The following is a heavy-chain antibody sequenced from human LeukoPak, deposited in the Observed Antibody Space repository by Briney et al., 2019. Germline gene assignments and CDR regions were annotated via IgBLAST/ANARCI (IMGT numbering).Heavy chain of an antibody. V-gene: IGHV3-53*01. Sequence: GGSLRLSCAASGFTVSSNYMSWVRQAPGKGLEWVSVIYSGDNTYYADSVKGRFTISRDNSENTLYLQMNSLRAEDTAVYYCAKPDAPWGQGTLVTVSS. J-gene: IGHJ4*02. CDR3: AKPDAP. CDR2: IYSGDNT. CDR1: GFTVSSNY.